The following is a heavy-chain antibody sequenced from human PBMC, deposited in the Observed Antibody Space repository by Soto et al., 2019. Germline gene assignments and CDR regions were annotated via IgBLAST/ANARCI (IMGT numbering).Heavy chain of an antibody. CDR2: VYNSGST. V-gene: IGHV4-59*01. Sequence: SETLSLTCTVSGGSISSNYWTWIRKPPGKGLEWIGYVYNSGSTNYNPSLKSRVTISEDTSKSQFSLKVNSMTAADTAVYYCARYRREAVAGYTLDNWGQGILVTVSS. D-gene: IGHD6-13*01. CDR1: GGSISSNY. J-gene: IGHJ4*02. CDR3: ARYRREAVAGYTLDN.